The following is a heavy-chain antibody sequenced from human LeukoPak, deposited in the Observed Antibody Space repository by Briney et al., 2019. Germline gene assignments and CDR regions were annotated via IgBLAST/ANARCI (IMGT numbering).Heavy chain of an antibody. Sequence: GGSLRLSCAASGFTFSSYGMHWVRQAPGKGLEWVAVISYDGSNKYYADSVKGRFTISRDNSKNTLYLQMNSLRAEDTAVYYCARDLVGTPFDYWGQGTLVTVSS. J-gene: IGHJ4*02. CDR1: GFTFSSYG. CDR3: ARDLVGTPFDY. CDR2: ISYDGSNK. V-gene: IGHV3-30*19. D-gene: IGHD2-8*02.